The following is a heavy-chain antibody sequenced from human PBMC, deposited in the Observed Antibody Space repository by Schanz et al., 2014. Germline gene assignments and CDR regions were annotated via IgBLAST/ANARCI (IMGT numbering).Heavy chain of an antibody. CDR3: ARVQGYHDFWSGYYPPDY. V-gene: IGHV3-48*01. J-gene: IGHJ4*02. Sequence: DVQLVESGGGLVQPGGSLRLSCEASGFTFSNYNMNWVRQAPGKGLEWVSYISRSSSTIYYTDSVKGRFTISRDNSKNTLYLQMNSLRAEDTAVYYCARVQGYHDFWSGYYPPDYWGQGTLVTVSS. D-gene: IGHD3-3*01. CDR1: GFTFSNYN. CDR2: ISRSSSTI.